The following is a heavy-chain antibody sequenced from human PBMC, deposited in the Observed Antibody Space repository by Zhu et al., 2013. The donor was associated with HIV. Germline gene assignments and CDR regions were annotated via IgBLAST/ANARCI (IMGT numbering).Heavy chain of an antibody. V-gene: IGHV1-2*02. Sequence: QVQLVQSGTEVRKPGASVRVSCKTSRYTFTAYYIHWVRQPPGQGLEWMGWINPKNGGTNYAQNFKARVTMTRDTSVDTAYMDLNNLKSDDTAVYYCAREDRRLMTTLDYWGQGTLVTSPQ. D-gene: IGHD4-4*01. J-gene: IGHJ4*02. CDR2: INPKNGGT. CDR1: RYTFTAYY. CDR3: AREDRRLMTTLDY.